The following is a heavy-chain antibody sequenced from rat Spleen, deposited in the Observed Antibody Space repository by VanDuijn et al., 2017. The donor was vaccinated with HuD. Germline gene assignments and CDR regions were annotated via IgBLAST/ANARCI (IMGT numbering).Heavy chain of an antibody. D-gene: IGHD1-11*01. CDR2: IFYDGSST. CDR1: GFTFSNYG. J-gene: IGHJ3*01. Sequence: EVQLVESGGGLVQPGRSLKLSCAASGFTFSNYGMAWVCQAPKKGLEWVATIFYDGSSTYYRDSVKGRFTISRDNEKRTLYLQMDSLRYEDTATYYFARPSTEGIVWCNWFAYWGQGTLVTVSS. CDR3: ARPSTEGIVWCNWFAY. V-gene: IGHV5-29*01.